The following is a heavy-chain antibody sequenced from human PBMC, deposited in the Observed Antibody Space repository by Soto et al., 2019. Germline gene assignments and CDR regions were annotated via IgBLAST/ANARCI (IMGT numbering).Heavy chain of an antibody. D-gene: IGHD4-4*01. Sequence: PGGSLRLSCAASGFTFSSYSMDWVRQAPGKGLEWVSYISSSTTTIYFADSVKGRFTISRDNAKNSLYLQMNSLRAEDTAVYYCARDRLETTVSIYYYYYMDVWGKGTTVTVSS. V-gene: IGHV3-48*01. J-gene: IGHJ6*03. CDR2: ISSSTTTI. CDR3: ARDRLETTVSIYYYYYMDV. CDR1: GFTFSSYS.